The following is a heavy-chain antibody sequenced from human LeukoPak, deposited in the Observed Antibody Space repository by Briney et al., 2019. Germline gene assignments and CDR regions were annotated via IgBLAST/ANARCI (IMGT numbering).Heavy chain of an antibody. CDR2: IYSGGST. D-gene: IGHD4-23*01. V-gene: IGHV3-66*01. CDR3: AKYGGLIVAHTDA. Sequence: PGGSLRLSCAASGFTVSSNYMSWVRQAPGKGLEWVSVIYSGGSTYYADSVKGRFTISRDNSKNTLYLQMNSLRAEDTAVYYCAKYGGLIVAHTDAWGKGTTVTISS. J-gene: IGHJ6*03. CDR1: GFTVSSNY.